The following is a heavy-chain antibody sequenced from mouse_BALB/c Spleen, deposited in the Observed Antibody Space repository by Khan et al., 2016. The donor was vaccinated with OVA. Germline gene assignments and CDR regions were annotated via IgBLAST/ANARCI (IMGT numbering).Heavy chain of an antibody. J-gene: IGHJ2*01. CDR3: ARFRYDERGDY. CDR2: INPSTGYT. Sequence: QVQLKESGAELAKPGASVKMSCKASGYTFTNYWMHWVKQRPGQGLEWIGYINPSTGYTEYNQKFKDKATLTADKSSSTAYMQLSSLTSGDSAVYYCARFRYDERGDYWGQGTTLTVSS. CDR1: GYTFTNYW. V-gene: IGHV1-7*01. D-gene: IGHD2-14*01.